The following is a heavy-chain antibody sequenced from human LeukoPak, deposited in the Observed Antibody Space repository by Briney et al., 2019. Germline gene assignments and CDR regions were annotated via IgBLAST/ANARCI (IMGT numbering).Heavy chain of an antibody. CDR3: ASSLGPRDY. CDR1: GFTFSSYE. CDR2: ISSTSYSI. D-gene: IGHD7-27*01. J-gene: IGHJ4*02. Sequence: GGSLRLSCAASGFTFSSYESNWVRQAPGKGLEWISYISSTSYSIYYADSVKGRFTIPRDNAKNALYLQMDSLRVEDTALYYCASSLGPRDYWGQGILVTVSS. V-gene: IGHV3-48*03.